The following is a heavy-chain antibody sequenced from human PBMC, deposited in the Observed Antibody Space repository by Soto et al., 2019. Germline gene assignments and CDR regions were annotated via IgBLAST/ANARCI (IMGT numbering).Heavy chain of an antibody. CDR1: GFTFSNSW. CDR2: INIDGSST. Sequence: GGSLRLSCAASGFTFSNSWMHWVRQAPGKGPVWVSQINIDGSSTNYADSVKDRFIISRDNAKSTLYLQMNSLRAEDTAVYYCVLFCRTTTCMDFWGKGTTVTVSS. CDR3: VLFCRTTTCMDF. V-gene: IGHV3-74*01. J-gene: IGHJ6*03. D-gene: IGHD2-15*01.